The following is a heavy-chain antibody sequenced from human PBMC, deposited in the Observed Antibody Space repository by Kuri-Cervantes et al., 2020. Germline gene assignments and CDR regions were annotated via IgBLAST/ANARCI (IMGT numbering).Heavy chain of an antibody. CDR3: ARYGGTGLKSVDAFDI. CDR2: INHSGST. J-gene: IGHJ3*02. Sequence: SETLSLTCAVYGGSFSGYYWSWIRQPPGKGLEWIGEINHSGSTNYNPSLKSRVTISVDTSKNQFSLKLSSVTAADTAVYYCARYGGTGLKSVDAFDIWGQGTMVTVSS. D-gene: IGHD2-15*01. V-gene: IGHV4-34*01. CDR1: GGSFSGYY.